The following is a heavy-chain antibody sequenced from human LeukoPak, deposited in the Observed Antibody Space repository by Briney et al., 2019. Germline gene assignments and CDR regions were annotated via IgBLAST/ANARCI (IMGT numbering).Heavy chain of an antibody. CDR3: AKDPNFYYCMDV. V-gene: IGHV3-21*04. CDR2: ISSSSSYI. CDR1: GFTFSSYS. Sequence: PGGSLRLSCAASGFTFSSYSMNWVRQAPGKGLEWVSSISSSSSYIYYADSVKGRFTISRDNAKNSVDLQMNSLRAEDTAVYYCAKDPNFYYCMDVWGKGTTVTISS. J-gene: IGHJ6*03.